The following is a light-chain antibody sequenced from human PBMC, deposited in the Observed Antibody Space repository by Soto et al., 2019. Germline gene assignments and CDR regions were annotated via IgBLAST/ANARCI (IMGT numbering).Light chain of an antibody. CDR2: DAS. CDR1: QTVRNNY. CDR3: QQFSSYPLT. V-gene: IGKV3-20*01. Sequence: EYMLTQSPGTLSLSPGERATLSCRASQTVRNNYLAWYQQKPGQAPRLLIYDASSRATGIPDRFSGGGSGTDFTLTISRLEPEAFAVYYCQQFSSYPLTCGGGTKGDI. J-gene: IGKJ4*01.